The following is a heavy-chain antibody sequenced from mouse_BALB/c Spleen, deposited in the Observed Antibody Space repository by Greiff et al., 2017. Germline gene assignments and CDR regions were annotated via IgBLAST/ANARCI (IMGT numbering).Heavy chain of an antibody. J-gene: IGHJ3*01. CDR1: GYTFTDYN. V-gene: IGHV1S29*02. CDR3: AKSEDYGNPLAY. D-gene: IGHD2-1*01. Sequence: EVQLQQSGPELVKPGASVKISCKASGYTFTDYNMHWVKQSHGKSLEWIGYIYPYNGGTGYNQKFKSKATLTVDNSSSTAYMELRSLTSEDSAVYYCAKSEDYGNPLAYWGQGTLVTVSA. CDR2: IYPYNGGT.